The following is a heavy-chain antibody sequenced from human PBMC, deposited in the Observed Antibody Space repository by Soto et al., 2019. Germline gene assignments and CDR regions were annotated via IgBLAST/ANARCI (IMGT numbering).Heavy chain of an antibody. J-gene: IGHJ4*02. CDR3: ARLGSSGWYQGSYFDY. V-gene: IGHV4-39*01. Sequence: QLQLQESGPGLVRPSETLSLICTVSGGSITRNDHYWGWIRQSPGKGLEWIGDIKSSGSTNYNLSLESRVSMSVETSKMQFPLKMNSVTAADTAVYYCARLGSSGWYQGSYFDYWGQGTLVTVSS. D-gene: IGHD6-19*01. CDR1: GGSITRNDHY. CDR2: IKSSGST.